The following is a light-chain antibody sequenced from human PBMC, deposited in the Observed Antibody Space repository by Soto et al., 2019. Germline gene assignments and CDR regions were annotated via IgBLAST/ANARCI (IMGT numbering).Light chain of an antibody. CDR3: QQYGRSPGLFT. CDR2: DAS. J-gene: IGKJ3*01. V-gene: IGKV3-20*01. Sequence: EIVLTQSPGTLSLSPGERATLSCGASQSVSSTYLAWYQQKPGQAPRLLIYDASNRATGIPDRFSGSGSGTDFTLTISRLEPEDFEVYYCQQYGRSPGLFTFGPATKVDIK. CDR1: QSVSSTY.